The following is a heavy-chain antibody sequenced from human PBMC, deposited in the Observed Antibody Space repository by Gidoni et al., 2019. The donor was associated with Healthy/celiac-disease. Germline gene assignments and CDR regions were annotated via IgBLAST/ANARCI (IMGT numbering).Heavy chain of an antibody. CDR1: GGTFSSYA. Sequence: QVQLVQSGAEVKKPGSSVKVSCKASGGTFSSYAISWVRQAPGQGLEWMGGIIPIFGTANYAQKFQGRVTITADESTSTAYMELSSLRSEDTAVYYCASEEGVAATRNYYYGMDVWGQGTTVTVSS. V-gene: IGHV1-69*01. J-gene: IGHJ6*02. D-gene: IGHD2-15*01. CDR3: ASEEGVAATRNYYYGMDV. CDR2: IIPIFGTA.